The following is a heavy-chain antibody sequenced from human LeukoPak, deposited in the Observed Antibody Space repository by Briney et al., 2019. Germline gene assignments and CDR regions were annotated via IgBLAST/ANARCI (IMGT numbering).Heavy chain of an antibody. CDR3: AKENRLRFLEWLYYYYGMDV. CDR1: GFTFSSYG. J-gene: IGHJ6*02. D-gene: IGHD3-3*01. Sequence: PGGSLRLSCAASGFTFSSYGMHWVRQAPGKGLEWVAVISYDGSNKYYAGSVKGRFTISRDNSKNTLYLQMNSLRAEDTAVYYCAKENRLRFLEWLYYYYGMDVWGQGTSVTVSS. CDR2: ISYDGSNK. V-gene: IGHV3-30*18.